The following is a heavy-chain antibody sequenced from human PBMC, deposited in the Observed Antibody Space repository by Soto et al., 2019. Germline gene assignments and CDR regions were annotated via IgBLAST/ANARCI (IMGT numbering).Heavy chain of an antibody. CDR2: IIPIFGTA. D-gene: IGHD3-16*02. CDR1: GGTFSSYA. Sequence: GASVKVSCKASGGTFSSYAISWVRQAPGQGLEWMGGIIPIFGTANYAQKFQGRVTITADESTSTAYMELSSLRSEDTAVYYCARELRLGELSIPWGQGTLVTVSS. V-gene: IGHV1-69*13. J-gene: IGHJ5*02. CDR3: ARELRLGELSIP.